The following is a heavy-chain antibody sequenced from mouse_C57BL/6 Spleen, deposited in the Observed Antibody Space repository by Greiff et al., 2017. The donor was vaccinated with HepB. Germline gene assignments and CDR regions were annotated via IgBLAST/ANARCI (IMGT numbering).Heavy chain of an antibody. CDR3: ASGSNFGDYYAMDY. D-gene: IGHD2-5*01. CDR1: GYSITSGYY. J-gene: IGHJ4*01. V-gene: IGHV3-6*01. Sequence: VQLKESGPGLVKPSQSLSLTCSVPGYSITSGYYWNWIRQFPGNKLEWMGYISYDGSNNYNPSLKNRISITRDTSKNQFFLKLNSVTTEDTATYYCASGSNFGDYYAMDYWGQGTSVTVSS. CDR2: ISYDGSN.